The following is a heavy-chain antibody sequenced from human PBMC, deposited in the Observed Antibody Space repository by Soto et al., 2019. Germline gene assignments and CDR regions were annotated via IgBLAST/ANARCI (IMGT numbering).Heavy chain of an antibody. CDR1: GFTFSSYG. Sequence: HPGGSLRLSCAASGFTFSSYGMHWVRQAPGKGLEWVAVISYDGSNKYYADSVKGRFTISRDNSKNTLYLQMNSLRAEDTAVYYCAKDVSAYYYYYGMDVWGQGTTVTVSS. J-gene: IGHJ6*02. D-gene: IGHD6-25*01. V-gene: IGHV3-30*18. CDR2: ISYDGSNK. CDR3: AKDVSAYYYYYGMDV.